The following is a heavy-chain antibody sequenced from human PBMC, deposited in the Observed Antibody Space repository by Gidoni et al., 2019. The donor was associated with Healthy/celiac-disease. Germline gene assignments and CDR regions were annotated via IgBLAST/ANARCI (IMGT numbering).Heavy chain of an antibody. CDR1: GFTFGDYA. D-gene: IGHD6-13*01. V-gene: IGHV3-49*05. Sequence: EVQLVESGGGLVKPGRSLRLSCTASGFTFGDYAMSWFRQAPGKGLGWVGFIRSKAYGGTTEYAASVKGRFTISRDDSKSIAYLQMNSLKTEDTAVYYCTRARPQQLVPYYFDYWGQGTLVTVSS. CDR3: TRARPQQLVPYYFDY. J-gene: IGHJ4*02. CDR2: IRSKAYGGTT.